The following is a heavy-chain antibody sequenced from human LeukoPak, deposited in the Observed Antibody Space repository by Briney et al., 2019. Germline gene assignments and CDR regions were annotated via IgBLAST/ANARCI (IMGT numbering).Heavy chain of an antibody. CDR1: GGSISSYS. V-gene: IGHV4-59*01. CDR3: ARGVRIENAAIYCMDV. D-gene: IGHD2/OR15-2a*01. J-gene: IGHJ6*03. Sequence: SETLSLNCSVSGGSISSYSWSWIRQSPGKGLEWIGYIHFTGNTKYNPSLRSRVIISLHTPNNQFSLRLSSVTAADTAVYYCARGVRIENAAIYCMDVWGEGAKVTVSS. CDR2: IHFTGNT.